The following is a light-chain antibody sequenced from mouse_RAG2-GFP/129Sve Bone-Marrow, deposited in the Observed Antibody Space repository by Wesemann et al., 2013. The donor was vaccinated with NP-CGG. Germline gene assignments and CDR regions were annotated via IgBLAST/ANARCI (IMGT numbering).Light chain of an antibody. CDR1: KCKFQL. CDR2: RTS. J-gene: IGKJ1*01. Sequence: ENVLTQSPAIMAASLGAEGRHDLQCQLKCKFQLLALVPAEVRRFPQTLIHRTSNLASGVPARFSGSGSGTSYSLTISSVEAEDDATYYCQQWSGYPWTFGGGTKLEIK. V-gene: IGKV4-58*01. CDR3: QQWSGYPWT.